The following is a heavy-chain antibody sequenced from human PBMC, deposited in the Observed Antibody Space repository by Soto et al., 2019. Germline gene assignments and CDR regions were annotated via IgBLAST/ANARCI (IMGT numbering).Heavy chain of an antibody. Sequence: GGSLILSCAASGFTFSSYSMNWVRQAPGKGLEWVSSISSISSDIYYADSVQGRFTISRDNAKNSLYLQMTSLRAEDTVVYYCARSGIWFGELGPDPWGQGTLVTVSS. D-gene: IGHD3-10*01. CDR3: ARSGIWFGELGPDP. J-gene: IGHJ5*02. CDR2: ISSISSDI. CDR1: GFTFSSYS. V-gene: IGHV3-21*01.